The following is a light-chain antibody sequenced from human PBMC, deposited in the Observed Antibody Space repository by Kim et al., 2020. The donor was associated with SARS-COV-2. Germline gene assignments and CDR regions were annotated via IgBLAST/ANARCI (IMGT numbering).Light chain of an antibody. J-gene: IGLJ3*02. CDR1: KLGDKY. Sequence: SVTPGQTASITCSGDKLGDKYVCWYQQKPGQSPVLVIYQDNKRPSGIPERFSGSNSGNTATLTISGTQAMDEADYYCQAWDSSSWVFGGGTQLTVL. CDR3: QAWDSSSWV. CDR2: QDN. V-gene: IGLV3-1*01.